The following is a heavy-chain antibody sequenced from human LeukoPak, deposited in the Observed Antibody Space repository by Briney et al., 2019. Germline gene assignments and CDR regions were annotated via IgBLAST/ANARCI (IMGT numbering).Heavy chain of an antibody. J-gene: IGHJ4*02. CDR2: IYYSGST. CDR3: ARQNPGRVNYYGSGSYSPSDY. Sequence: TFSSYWMSWIRQPPGKGLEWIGSIYYSGSTYYNPSLKSRVTISVDTSKNQFSLKLSSVTAADTAVYYCARQNPGRVNYYGSGSYSPSDYWGQGTLVTVSS. CDR1: TFSSYW. D-gene: IGHD3-10*01. V-gene: IGHV4-39*01.